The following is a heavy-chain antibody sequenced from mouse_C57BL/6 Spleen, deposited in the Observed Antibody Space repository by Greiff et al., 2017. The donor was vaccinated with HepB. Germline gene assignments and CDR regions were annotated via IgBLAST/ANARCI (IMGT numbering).Heavy chain of an antibody. CDR1: GFTFSDYG. Sequence: DVHLVESGGGLVKPGGSLKLSCAASGFTFSDYGMHWVRQAPEKGLEWVAYISSGSSTIYYADTVKGRFTISRDNAKNTLFLQMTSLRSEDTAMYYCARRHYDYSFAYWGQGTLVTVSA. CDR3: ARRHYDYSFAY. CDR2: ISSGSSTI. D-gene: IGHD2-4*01. V-gene: IGHV5-17*01. J-gene: IGHJ3*01.